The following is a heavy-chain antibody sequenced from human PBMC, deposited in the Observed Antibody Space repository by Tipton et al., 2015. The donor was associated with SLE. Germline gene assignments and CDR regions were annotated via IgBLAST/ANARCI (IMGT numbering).Heavy chain of an antibody. D-gene: IGHD2-15*01. CDR2: IYYSGST. CDR1: GGSISSSGDY. CDR3: ARASGTIAEAGFKH. V-gene: IGHV4-39*02. Sequence: LRLSCIVSGGSISSSGDYWGWLRQPPGKGLEWIGSIYYSGSTHYNPSLKSRVTISVDTSKNQFSLKLTSVTAADTAVFYCARASGTIAEAGFKHWGQGTLVTVSS. J-gene: IGHJ1*01.